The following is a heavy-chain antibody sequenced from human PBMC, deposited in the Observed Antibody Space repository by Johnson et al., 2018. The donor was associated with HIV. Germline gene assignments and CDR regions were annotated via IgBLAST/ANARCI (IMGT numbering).Heavy chain of an antibody. CDR2: ISSSGSTI. V-gene: IGHV3-11*01. J-gene: IGHJ3*02. CDR1: GFTFSDYY. Sequence: QVQLVESGGGLVQPGGSLRLSCAASGFTFSDYYMSWIRQAPGKGLEWVSYISSSGSTIYYADSVKGRFTISRDNSKNTLYLQMNSLRAEDTAVYYCAKDPGRQWLVMCAFDIWGQGTMVTVSS. CDR3: AKDPGRQWLVMCAFDI. D-gene: IGHD6-19*01.